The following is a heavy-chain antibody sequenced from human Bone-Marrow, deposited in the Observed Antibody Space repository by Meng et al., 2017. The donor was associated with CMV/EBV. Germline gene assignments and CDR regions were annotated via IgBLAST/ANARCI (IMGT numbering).Heavy chain of an antibody. J-gene: IGHJ4*02. CDR1: GGSVSGYY. CDR2: INHSGST. Sequence: SETLSLTCAVYGGSVSGYYWSWIRQPPGKGLEWIGEINHSGSTNYNPSLKSRVTISVDTSKNQFSLKLSSVTAADTAVYYWARSPYCGGDCYFLPFDYWGQGTLVTVSS. V-gene: IGHV4-34*01. D-gene: IGHD2-21*01. CDR3: ARSPYCGGDCYFLPFDY.